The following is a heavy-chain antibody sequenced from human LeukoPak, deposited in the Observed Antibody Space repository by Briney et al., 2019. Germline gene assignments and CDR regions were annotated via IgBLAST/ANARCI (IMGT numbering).Heavy chain of an antibody. Sequence: GRSLRLSCAASGFTFSHYAMHWVRQAPGKGLEWVAVISYDGSNKYYADSVKGRFTISRDNSKNTLYLQMNSLRAEDTAVYYCAREGVAAAGTRGYYFDYWGQGTLVTVSS. CDR1: GFTFSHYA. D-gene: IGHD6-13*01. CDR2: ISYDGSNK. CDR3: AREGVAAAGTRGYYFDY. J-gene: IGHJ4*02. V-gene: IGHV3-30-3*01.